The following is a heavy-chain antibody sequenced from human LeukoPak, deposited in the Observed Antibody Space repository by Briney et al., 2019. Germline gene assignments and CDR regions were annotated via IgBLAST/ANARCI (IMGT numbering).Heavy chain of an antibody. V-gene: IGHV3-30-3*01. Sequence: GGSLRLSCAASGFTFSSYAMHWVRQAPGKGLEWVAVISYDGSNKYYADSVKGRFTISRDNSKNTLYLQMNSLRAEDTAVYYCARGQQLALWGQGTLVTVSS. D-gene: IGHD6-13*01. CDR2: ISYDGSNK. CDR3: ARGQQLAL. CDR1: GFTFSSYA. J-gene: IGHJ4*02.